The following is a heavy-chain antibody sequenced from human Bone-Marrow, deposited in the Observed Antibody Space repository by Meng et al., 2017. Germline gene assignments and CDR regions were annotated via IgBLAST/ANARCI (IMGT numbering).Heavy chain of an antibody. J-gene: IGHJ6*02. CDR2: IYTSGST. V-gene: IGHV4-61*02. Sequence: SETLSLTCTVSGGSISSGSYYWSWIRQPAGKGLEWIGRIYTSGSTNYNPSLKSRVTISEDTSKNQFSLKLSSVTAADTAVYYCATTIRYCSSTSCYRNYYGTDVWGQGTTVTVSS. CDR1: GGSISSGSYY. D-gene: IGHD2-2*01. CDR3: ATTIRYCSSTSCYRNYYGTDV.